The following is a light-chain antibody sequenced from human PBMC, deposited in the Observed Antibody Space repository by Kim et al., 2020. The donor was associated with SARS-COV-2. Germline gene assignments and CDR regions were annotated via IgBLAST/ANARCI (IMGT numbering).Light chain of an antibody. V-gene: IGLV1-47*01. CDR1: SSNIGSNY. J-gene: IGLJ2*01. CDR3: AAWDDSLSARVV. Sequence: RVTISCSGSSSNIGSNYVYWYQQLPGTAPKLLIYRNNQRPSGVPDRFSGSKSGTSASLAISGLRSEDEADYYCAAWDDSLSARVVFGGGTQLTVL. CDR2: RNN.